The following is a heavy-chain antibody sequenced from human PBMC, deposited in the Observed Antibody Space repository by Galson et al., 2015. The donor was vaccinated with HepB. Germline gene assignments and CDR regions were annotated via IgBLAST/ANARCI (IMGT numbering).Heavy chain of an antibody. Sequence: SLRLSCAASDSTFSRYTMNWVRQTPGKGLQWVSYISTNGATIHYADSVKGRFTIARDNAKYTMWLQMDSLRAEDTAVYYCATTKFGSGAYWTFDIWSQGTLVTVSS. D-gene: IGHD4/OR15-4a*01. CDR2: ISTNGATI. CDR1: DSTFSRYT. J-gene: IGHJ3*02. CDR3: ATTKFGSGAYWTFDI. V-gene: IGHV3-48*04.